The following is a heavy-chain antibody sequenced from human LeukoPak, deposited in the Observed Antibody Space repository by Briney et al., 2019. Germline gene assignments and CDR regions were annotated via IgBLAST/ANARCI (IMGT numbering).Heavy chain of an antibody. Sequence: GGSLGLSCAASGFTFSSYSMNWVRQAPGKGLEWVSSISSSSSYIYYADSVKGRFTISRDNAKNSLYLQMNSLRAEDTAVYYCARITYYYDSSGYLDYWGQGTLVTVSS. CDR2: ISSSSSYI. V-gene: IGHV3-21*01. J-gene: IGHJ4*02. D-gene: IGHD3-22*01. CDR3: ARITYYYDSSGYLDY. CDR1: GFTFSSYS.